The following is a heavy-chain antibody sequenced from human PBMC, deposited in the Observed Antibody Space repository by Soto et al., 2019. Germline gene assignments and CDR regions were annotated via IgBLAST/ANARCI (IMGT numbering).Heavy chain of an antibody. CDR2: IYYSGST. J-gene: IGHJ3*02. V-gene: IGHV4-31*03. CDR1: GGSSSSGGYY. CDR3: ARDQPFYDILTGYYRGAFDI. D-gene: IGHD3-9*01. Sequence: QVQLQESGPGLVKPSQTLSLTCTVSGGSSSSGGYYWSWIRQHPGKGLEWIGYIYYSGSTYYNPSLKSRVTISVDTSKNQFSLKLSSVTAADTAVYYCARDQPFYDILTGYYRGAFDIWGQGTMVTVSS.